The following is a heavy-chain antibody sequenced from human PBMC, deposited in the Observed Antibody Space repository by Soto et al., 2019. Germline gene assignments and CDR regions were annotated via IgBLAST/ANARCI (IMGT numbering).Heavy chain of an antibody. Sequence: QVQIQQWGAGPLKPLETLSLTCGVYGGSFSGYYWAWIRQPPGEGLEWIGEINDRGSINYNPSLKSRVSISLDTSKSQYSLNLKSVTAADTAVYYCAREIHDVLTGPPWVWYFDLWGRGTLVTVSS. J-gene: IGHJ2*01. CDR2: INDRGSI. CDR1: GGSFSGYY. CDR3: AREIHDVLTGPPWVWYFDL. V-gene: IGHV4-34*01. D-gene: IGHD3-9*01.